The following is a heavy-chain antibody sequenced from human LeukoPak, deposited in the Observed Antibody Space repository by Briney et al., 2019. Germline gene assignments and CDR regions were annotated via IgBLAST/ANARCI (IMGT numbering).Heavy chain of an antibody. D-gene: IGHD5-18*01. CDR3: ARGLGYSYGAYSY. CDR2: MNPNSGNT. V-gene: IGHV1-8*03. Sequence: GASVKVSCKASGYTFTSYDINWVRQAPGQGLEWMGWMNPNSGNTGYAQKFQGRVTITRNTSISTAYMELSSLRFEDTAVYYCARGLGYSYGAYSYWGQGTLVTVSS. J-gene: IGHJ4*02. CDR1: GYTFTSYD.